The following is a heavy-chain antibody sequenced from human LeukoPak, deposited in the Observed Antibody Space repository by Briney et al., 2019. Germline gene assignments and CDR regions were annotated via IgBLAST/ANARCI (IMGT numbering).Heavy chain of an antibody. CDR2: ISGSGGST. CDR1: GFTFSSYA. J-gene: IGHJ4*02. D-gene: IGHD1-26*01. Sequence: GGSLRLSCAASGFTFSSYAMSWVRQAPGKGLEWVSVISGSGGSTYYADFVKGRFTIPRDNSKNTLFLQMNSLRAEDTAVYYCAKGSGSYDYWGQGTLVTVSS. V-gene: IGHV3-23*01. CDR3: AKGSGSYDY.